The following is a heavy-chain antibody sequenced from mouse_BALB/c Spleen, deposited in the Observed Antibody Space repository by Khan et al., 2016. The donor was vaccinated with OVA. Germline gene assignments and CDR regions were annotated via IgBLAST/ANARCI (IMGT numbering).Heavy chain of an antibody. D-gene: IGHD1-1*01. J-gene: IGHJ3*01. V-gene: IGHV1-85*01. CDR3: ERGGYGGFAY. CDR2: IFPGDGST. Sequence: QVQLQQSGAELVKPGASVKLSCKASGYTFTSYDINWVRQRPEQGLEWIGWIFPGDGSTKYNEKFKGKATLTTDKSSSTAYMQLNRLTSEDSAGECCERGGYGGFAYWGQGTLVTVSA. CDR1: GYTFTSYD.